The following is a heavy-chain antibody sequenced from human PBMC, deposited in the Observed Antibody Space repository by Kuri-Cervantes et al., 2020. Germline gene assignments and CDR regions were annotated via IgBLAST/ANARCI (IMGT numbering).Heavy chain of an antibody. CDR2: IYYSGST. CDR3: ARHADTAMDYFDY. Sequence: SETLSLTCTVSGVSISSYYWSWIRQPPGKGLEWIGYIYYSGSTNYNPSLKSRVTISVDTSKNQFSLKLSSVTPADTAVYYCARHADTAMDYFDYWGQGTLVTVSS. CDR1: GVSISSYY. J-gene: IGHJ4*02. V-gene: IGHV4-59*08. D-gene: IGHD5-18*01.